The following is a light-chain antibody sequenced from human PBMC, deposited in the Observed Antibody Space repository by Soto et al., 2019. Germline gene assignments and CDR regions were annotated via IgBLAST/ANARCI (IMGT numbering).Light chain of an antibody. Sequence: QSVLTQPPSASGTPGQRVTIRCSGSSSNIGSDGVSWFQPVPGGAPNLLIYLDHQRPSGVPDRFSGSKSGTSASLAISGLQSEDEAAYSCATWDDRLNGYVFGTGTKVTVL. J-gene: IGLJ1*01. CDR1: SSNIGSDG. CDR3: ATWDDRLNGYV. CDR2: LDH. V-gene: IGLV1-44*01.